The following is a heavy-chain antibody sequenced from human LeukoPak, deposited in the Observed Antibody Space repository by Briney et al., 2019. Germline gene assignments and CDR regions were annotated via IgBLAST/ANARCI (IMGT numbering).Heavy chain of an antibody. Sequence: PGGSLRLSCAASGFTFSDYYMAWIRQAPGKGPEWVSYISSSASTIYYADSVKGRFTISRDNAKKLVYLQMNSLRADDTAVYYCAGYYYDSSAYWGQGTLVTVSS. CDR3: AGYYYDSSAY. J-gene: IGHJ4*02. V-gene: IGHV3-11*04. CDR1: GFTFSDYY. CDR2: ISSSASTI. D-gene: IGHD3-22*01.